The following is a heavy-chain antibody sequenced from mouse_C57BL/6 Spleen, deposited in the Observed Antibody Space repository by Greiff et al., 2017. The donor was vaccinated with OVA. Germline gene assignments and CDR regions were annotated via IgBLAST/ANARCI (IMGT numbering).Heavy chain of an antibody. CDR1: GYAFSSSW. J-gene: IGHJ2*01. CDR2: IYPGDGDT. D-gene: IGHD2-10*02. CDR3: AREGYGKGY. V-gene: IGHV1-82*01. Sequence: VQLQQSGPELVKPGASVKISCKASGYAFSSSWMNWVKQRPGTGLEWIGRIYPGDGDTNYTGKFKGKATLTADKSSSTAYMQLSSLTSKDAAVYFCAREGYGKGYWGQGTTLTVSS.